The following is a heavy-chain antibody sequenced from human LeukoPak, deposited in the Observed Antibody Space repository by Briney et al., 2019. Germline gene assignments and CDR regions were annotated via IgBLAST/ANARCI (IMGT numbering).Heavy chain of an antibody. CDR2: ISSSGSTI. J-gene: IGHJ4*02. V-gene: IGHV3-48*03. Sequence: GGSLRLSCAASGFTFSSHEMNWVRQAPGKGLEWVSYISSSGSTIYYADSVKGRFTISRDNAKNSLYLQMNSLRAEDTAVYYCARGEQQLFPFGSWGQGTLVTVSS. CDR1: GFTFSSHE. D-gene: IGHD6-13*01. CDR3: ARGEQQLFPFGS.